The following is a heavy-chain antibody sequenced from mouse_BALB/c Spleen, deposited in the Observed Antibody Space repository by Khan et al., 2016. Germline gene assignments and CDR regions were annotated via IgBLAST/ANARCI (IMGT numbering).Heavy chain of an antibody. J-gene: IGHJ2*01. Sequence: QVQLQQSGAELARPGASVKLSCKASGYTFTSYWMQWVKQRPGQGLEWIGAIYPGDGDTRYTQKFKGKATVTADKSSSTAYMQLSSLASEDSAVYYCASYYGSSYDYFDYWGQGTTLTVSS. V-gene: IGHV1-87*01. D-gene: IGHD1-1*01. CDR1: GYTFTSYW. CDR3: ASYYGSSYDYFDY. CDR2: IYPGDGDT.